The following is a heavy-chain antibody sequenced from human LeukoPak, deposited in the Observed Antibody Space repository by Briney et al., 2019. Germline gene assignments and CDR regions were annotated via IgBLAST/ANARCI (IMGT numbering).Heavy chain of an antibody. CDR1: GYTFTGYY. CDR2: INPNSGGT. Sequence: ASVKVSCKACGYTFTGYYMHWVRQAPGQGLEWMGWINPNSGGTNYAQKFQGRVTMTRDTSISTAYMELSRLRSDDTAVYYCARDGDRYSSGWLHDYWGQGTLVTVSS. D-gene: IGHD6-19*01. CDR3: ARDGDRYSSGWLHDY. V-gene: IGHV1-2*02. J-gene: IGHJ4*02.